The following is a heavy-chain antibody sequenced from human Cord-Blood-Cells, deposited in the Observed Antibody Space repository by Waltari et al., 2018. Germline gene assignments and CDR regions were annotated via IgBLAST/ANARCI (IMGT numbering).Heavy chain of an antibody. CDR3: ASNWATNWYFDL. Sequence: QVQLVQSGAEVKKPGASVKVSCKASGYTFTGSSMHWVRQAPGQGLEWMGRINPNSGGTNYAQKFQGRVTMTRDKSISTAYMELSRPRSDDTAVYYCASNWATNWYFDLWGRGTLVTVSS. J-gene: IGHJ2*01. CDR2: INPNSGGT. CDR1: GYTFTGSS. V-gene: IGHV1-2*06. D-gene: IGHD7-27*01.